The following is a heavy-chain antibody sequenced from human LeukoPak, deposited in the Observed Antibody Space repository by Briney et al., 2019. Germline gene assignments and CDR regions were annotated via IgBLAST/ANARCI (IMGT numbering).Heavy chain of an antibody. Sequence: GASVKVSCKASGYTFTSYDINWVRQATGQGLEWMGWMNPNSGNTGYAQKFRGRVTMTRNTSISTAYMELSSLRSEDTAVYYCAREGITGTTLVYWGQGTLVTVSS. J-gene: IGHJ4*02. CDR1: GYTFTSYD. CDR3: AREGITGTTLVY. V-gene: IGHV1-8*01. CDR2: MNPNSGNT. D-gene: IGHD1-7*01.